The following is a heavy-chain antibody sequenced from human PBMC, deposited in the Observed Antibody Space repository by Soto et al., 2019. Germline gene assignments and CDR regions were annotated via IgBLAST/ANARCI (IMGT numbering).Heavy chain of an antibody. V-gene: IGHV3-11*04. Sequence: GGSLRLSCAASGFTFSDYYMSWIRQAPGKGLEWVSYISSSGSTIFYADSVKGRFTISRDNAKNSLYLQMNSLRAEDTAVYYCAKDQVRVVVAAAFDYWGQGTLVTVSS. J-gene: IGHJ4*02. D-gene: IGHD2-15*01. CDR2: ISSSGSTI. CDR1: GFTFSDYY. CDR3: AKDQVRVVVAAAFDY.